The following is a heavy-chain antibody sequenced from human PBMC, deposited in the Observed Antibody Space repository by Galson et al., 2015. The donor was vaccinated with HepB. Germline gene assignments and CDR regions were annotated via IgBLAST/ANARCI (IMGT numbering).Heavy chain of an antibody. CDR2: IWYDGSNK. V-gene: IGHV3-33*01. CDR1: GFTFSSYG. J-gene: IGHJ6*02. D-gene: IGHD3-3*01. Sequence: SLRLSCAASGFTFSSYGMHWVRQAPGKGLEWVAVIWYDGSNKYYADSVKGRFTISRDNSKNTLYLQMNSLRAEDTAVYYCARDSPPYDFWSGYRYIYYGMDVWAKGPRSPSP. CDR3: ARDSPPYDFWSGYRYIYYGMDV.